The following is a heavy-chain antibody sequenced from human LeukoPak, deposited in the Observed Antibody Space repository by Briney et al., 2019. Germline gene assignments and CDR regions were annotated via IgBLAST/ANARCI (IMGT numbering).Heavy chain of an antibody. J-gene: IGHJ4*02. CDR2: IYYSGST. CDR1: GGSISSYY. Sequence: SETLSLTCTVSGGSISSYYWSWIRQPPGKGLEWIGYIYYSGSTNYNPSLKSRVTISVDTSKNQFSLKLSSVTAADTAVYYCARCRPINLWFGELWEFDYWGQGTLVTVSS. V-gene: IGHV4-59*01. CDR3: ARCRPINLWFGELWEFDY. D-gene: IGHD3-10*01.